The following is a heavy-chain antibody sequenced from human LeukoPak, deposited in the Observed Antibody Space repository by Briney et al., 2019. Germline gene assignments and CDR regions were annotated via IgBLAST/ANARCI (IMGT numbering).Heavy chain of an antibody. CDR1: GGSISSGGYY. Sequence: SETLSLTCTVSGGSISSGGYYWSWIRQPPGKGLEWIGEINHSGSTNYNPSLKSRVTISVDTSKNQFSLKLSSVTAADTAVYYCARDGFYYSRPFDYWGQGTLVTVSS. D-gene: IGHD4-4*01. CDR3: ARDGFYYSRPFDY. J-gene: IGHJ4*02. V-gene: IGHV4-39*07. CDR2: INHSGST.